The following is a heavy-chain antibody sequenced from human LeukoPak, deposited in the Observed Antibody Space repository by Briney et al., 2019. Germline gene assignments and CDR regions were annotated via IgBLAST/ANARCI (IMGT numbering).Heavy chain of an antibody. CDR3: ATLRYFDWEFDY. Sequence: GGSLRLSCAASGFTFSSYAMHWVRQAPGKGLEWVAVISYDGSNKYYADSVKGRFTISRDNSKNTLYLQMNSLRDEDTAVYYCATLRYFDWEFDYWGQGTLVTVSS. CDR2: ISYDGSNK. J-gene: IGHJ4*02. V-gene: IGHV3-30-3*01. D-gene: IGHD3-9*01. CDR1: GFTFSSYA.